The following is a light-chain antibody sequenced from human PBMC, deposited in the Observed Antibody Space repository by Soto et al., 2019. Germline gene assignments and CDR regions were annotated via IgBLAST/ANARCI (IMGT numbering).Light chain of an antibody. J-gene: IGKJ1*01. CDR1: ESINSW. CDR3: QQYQSYSQ. CDR2: KAS. Sequence: DIQMTQSPSTLSASVGDRVTITCRASESINSWLAWYQQKPGKAPKLLIYKASNLESGVPSRFSGSVSGTEFTLTITSLQPDDFATYYCQQYQSYSQFGQGTKVDIK. V-gene: IGKV1-5*03.